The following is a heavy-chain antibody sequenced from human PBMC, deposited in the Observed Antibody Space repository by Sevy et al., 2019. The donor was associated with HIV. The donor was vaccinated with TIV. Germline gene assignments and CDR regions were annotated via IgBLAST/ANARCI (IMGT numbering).Heavy chain of an antibody. J-gene: IGHJ4*02. CDR3: ARDQYYDSSGSPYFDY. CDR1: GFTFSSYW. D-gene: IGHD3-22*01. V-gene: IGHV3-30-3*01. CDR2: ISYDGSNK. Sequence: GGSLRLSCAASGFTFSSYWMSWVRQAPGKGLEWVAVISYDGSNKYYADSVKGRFTISRDNSKNTLYLQMNSLRAEDTAVYYCARDQYYDSSGSPYFDYWGQGTLVTVSS.